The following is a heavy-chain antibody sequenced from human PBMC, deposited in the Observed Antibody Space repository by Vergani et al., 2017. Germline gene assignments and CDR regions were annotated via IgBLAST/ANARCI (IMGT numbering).Heavy chain of an antibody. D-gene: IGHD3-10*01. J-gene: IGHJ6*03. CDR1: GFSFSSHA. CDR2: ISNDGSKK. CDR3: AKAGSVTSGSLQYNFYMDV. V-gene: IGHV3-30*18. Sequence: QVQLAESGGGRVQPGRSLRLSCSASGFSFSSHAIHWVRQAPGKGLEWVAVISNDGSKKYYADSVKGRFTISRDNSKNTLDLQMNSLRTQDTAVYYCAKAGSVTSGSLQYNFYMDVWGTGNTVTVS.